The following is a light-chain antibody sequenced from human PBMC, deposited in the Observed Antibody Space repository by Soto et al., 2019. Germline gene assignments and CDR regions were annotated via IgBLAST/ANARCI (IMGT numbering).Light chain of an antibody. CDR2: AAS. CDR1: QGIRNF. Sequence: IPMTQSATSLSAYVGDRVTITCRASQGIRNFVAWYQQKPGKAPKLLIYAASTLQSGVPSRFSGSGSGTDFTLTINSLQPEDVATYSCQKYSSVPVFGPGTKVEIK. CDR3: QKYSSVPV. J-gene: IGKJ3*01. V-gene: IGKV1-27*01.